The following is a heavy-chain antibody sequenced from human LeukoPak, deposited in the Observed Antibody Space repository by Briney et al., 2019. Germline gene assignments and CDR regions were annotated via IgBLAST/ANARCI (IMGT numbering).Heavy chain of an antibody. V-gene: IGHV3-7*01. Sequence: PGGSLRLSCAASGFTFSRYRMSWVRQAPGKGLEWVANVHEDGSEKYYVDSVKGRFTISRDNARNSLDLHMNSVRDEDTAVYYCARVLFSRLRGVLAWGPKVRGGYYFDYWGQGARVTVSS. CDR2: VHEDGSEK. D-gene: IGHD3-10*01. CDR3: ARVLFSRLRGVLAWGPKVRGGYYFDY. CDR1: GFTFSRYR. J-gene: IGHJ4*02.